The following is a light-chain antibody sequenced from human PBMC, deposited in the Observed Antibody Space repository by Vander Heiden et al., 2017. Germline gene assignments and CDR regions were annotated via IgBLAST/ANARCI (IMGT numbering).Light chain of an antibody. V-gene: IGKV3-11*01. Sequence: EIVLTQSPATLSLSPRERATLSCRASQSVSSYLAWYQQKPGQAPRLLIYDASNRATGIPARFSGSGSGTDFTLTISSLEPEDFAVYYCLQRSNWPPTFGGGTRVXIK. J-gene: IGKJ4*01. CDR3: LQRSNWPPT. CDR1: QSVSSY. CDR2: DAS.